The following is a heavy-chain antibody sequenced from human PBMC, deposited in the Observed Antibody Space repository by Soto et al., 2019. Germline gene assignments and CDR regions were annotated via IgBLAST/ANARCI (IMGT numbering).Heavy chain of an antibody. CDR3: ASKIAEPYYYYMDV. V-gene: IGHV3-66*01. CDR1: GFTVSSNY. J-gene: IGHJ6*03. D-gene: IGHD6-13*01. CDR2: IYSGGST. Sequence: GGSLRLSCAASGFTVSSNYMSWVRQAPGKGLEWVSVIYSGGSTYYADSVKGRFTISRDNSKNTLYLQMNSLRAEDTAVYYCASKIAEPYYYYMDVWGKGTTVTVSS.